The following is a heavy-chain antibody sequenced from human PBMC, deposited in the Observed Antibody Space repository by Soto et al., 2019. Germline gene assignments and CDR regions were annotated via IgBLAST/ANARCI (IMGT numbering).Heavy chain of an antibody. CDR3: ARNVASILRYFDWSLTWSDL. D-gene: IGHD3-9*01. CDR2: ISGYSGKT. J-gene: IGHJ5*02. V-gene: IGHV1-18*01. Sequence: GASVKVSCKSSGYTFTNYAITWVRQAPGQGLEWVGWISGYSGKTTYTQSLQGRVTMTIDTSTDTTYMALRSLRSDDTAVYYCARNVASILRYFDWSLTWSDLWGQGTLVTVSS. CDR1: GYTFTNYA.